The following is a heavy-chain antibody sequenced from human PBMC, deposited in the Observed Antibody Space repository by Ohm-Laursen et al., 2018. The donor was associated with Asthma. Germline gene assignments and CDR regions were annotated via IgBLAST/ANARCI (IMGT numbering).Heavy chain of an antibody. Sequence: TLSLTCTVAGDSISSGDNYWSWIRQHPGKGLEWISYIYYTGNTYYNPSLRSRITMSVDTSKNQFSLRLGSVTAADTAVYYCARESITMVQGVRDYYYGMDVWGQGTMVTVSS. CDR1: GDSISSGDNY. V-gene: IGHV4-31*03. D-gene: IGHD3-10*01. CDR2: IYYTGNT. CDR3: ARESITMVQGVRDYYYGMDV. J-gene: IGHJ6*02.